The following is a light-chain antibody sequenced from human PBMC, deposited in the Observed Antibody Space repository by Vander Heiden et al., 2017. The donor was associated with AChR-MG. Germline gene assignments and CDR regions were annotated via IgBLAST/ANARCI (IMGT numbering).Light chain of an antibody. V-gene: IGKV1-39*01. Sequence: DIQMTQSPSSLSASVGDRVTITCRASQSISSYLNWYQQKPGKAPKLLIYAASSLQSGVPSRFSGSGSGTDFTLTISSLQPEDFATYYCQQSYSTPRYTFAYGTKLEIK. J-gene: IGKJ2*01. CDR2: AAS. CDR3: QQSYSTPRYT. CDR1: QSISSY.